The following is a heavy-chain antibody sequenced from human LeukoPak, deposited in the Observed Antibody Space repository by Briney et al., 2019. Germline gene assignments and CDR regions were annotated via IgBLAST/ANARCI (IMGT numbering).Heavy chain of an antibody. CDR1: GFMFSRHG. CDR3: AKFKSGSYYGGRGAFDI. J-gene: IGHJ3*02. D-gene: IGHD1-26*01. Sequence: GGSLRLSCAASGFMFSRHGMYWVRQAPGKGLEWVAVIWYDGSNKYYADSVKGRFTISRDSSKNTLYLQMNSLRAEDTAVYYCAKFKSGSYYGGRGAFDIWGQGTMVTVSS. V-gene: IGHV3-33*06. CDR2: IWYDGSNK.